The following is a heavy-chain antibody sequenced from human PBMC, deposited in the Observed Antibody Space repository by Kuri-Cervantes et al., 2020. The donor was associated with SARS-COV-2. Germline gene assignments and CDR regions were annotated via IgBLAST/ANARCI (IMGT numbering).Heavy chain of an antibody. D-gene: IGHD2-21*01. CDR3: AKDRVGVQDF. V-gene: IGHV3-64*04. CDR2: ISSNGGST. Sequence: GESLKISCSASGFSFSSYAMHWVRQPPGKGLEYVSAISSNGGSTYYADSVKGRFTISRDNSKSTLYLHMKSLRSEDTAMYYCAKDRVGVQDFWGQGTLVTVSS. CDR1: GFSFSSYA. J-gene: IGHJ4*02.